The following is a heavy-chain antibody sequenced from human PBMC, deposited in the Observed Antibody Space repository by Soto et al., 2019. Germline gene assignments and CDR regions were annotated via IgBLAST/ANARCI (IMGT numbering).Heavy chain of an antibody. J-gene: IGHJ4*02. Sequence: GGSLRLSCAASGFTFSSYWMSWVRQAPGKGLEWVANIKQDGSEKYYVDSVKGRFTISRDNAKNSLYLQMNSLRAEDTAVYYCARALPWESSGWLSRSGTFDYWGQGTLVTVSS. CDR2: IKQDGSEK. CDR3: ARALPWESSGWLSRSGTFDY. D-gene: IGHD6-19*01. V-gene: IGHV3-7*01. CDR1: GFTFSSYW.